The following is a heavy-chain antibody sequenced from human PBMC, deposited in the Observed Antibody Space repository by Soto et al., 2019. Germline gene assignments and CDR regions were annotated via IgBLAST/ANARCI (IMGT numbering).Heavy chain of an antibody. V-gene: IGHV3-7*03. Sequence: SLRLSCAASGISTSSYWMGWVRQAPGRGLEWVASIKKDGSEKYYMDSLKGRFTISRDNALNSLYLQMNSLRAEDTAVYFCVTGYHSDYWGQGTLVTVSS. CDR1: GISTSSYW. D-gene: IGHD5-18*01. CDR2: IKKDGSEK. CDR3: VTGYHSDY. J-gene: IGHJ4*02.